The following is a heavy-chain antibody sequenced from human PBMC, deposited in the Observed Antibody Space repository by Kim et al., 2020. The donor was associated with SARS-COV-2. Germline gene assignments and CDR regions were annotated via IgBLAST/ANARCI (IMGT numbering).Heavy chain of an antibody. Sequence: GGSLRLSCAASGFTFSSYSMNWVRQAPGKGLEWVSYISSSSSTIYYADSVKGRFTISRDNAKNSLYLQMNSLRDEDTAVYYCAREAGPPQPPNGMDVWGQGTTVTVSS. V-gene: IGHV3-48*02. CDR3: AREAGPPQPPNGMDV. CDR1: GFTFSSYS. J-gene: IGHJ6*02. D-gene: IGHD6-19*01. CDR2: ISSSSSTI.